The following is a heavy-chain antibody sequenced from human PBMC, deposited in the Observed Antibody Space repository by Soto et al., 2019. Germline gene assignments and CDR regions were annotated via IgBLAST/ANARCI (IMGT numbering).Heavy chain of an antibody. D-gene: IGHD3-9*01. Sequence: EVQPLESGGGLVQPGGSLRLSCAASGFTFSSYALSWVRQAPGKGLEWVSGISGSGGSTYYADSVKGRFTISRDNSKNSLYLQMNSLRAEDTAVYYCAKKREETGLDSWGQGTLVTVSS. J-gene: IGHJ4*02. CDR3: AKKREETGLDS. CDR1: GFTFSSYA. V-gene: IGHV3-23*01. CDR2: ISGSGGST.